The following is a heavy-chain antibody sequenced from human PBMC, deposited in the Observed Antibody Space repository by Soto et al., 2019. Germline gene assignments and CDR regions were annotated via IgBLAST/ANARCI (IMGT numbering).Heavy chain of an antibody. V-gene: IGHV3-64*01. D-gene: IGHD6-19*01. Sequence: SLRLSCAASGFTFSSYAMHWVRQAPGKGLEYVSAISSNGGSTYYANSVKGRFTISRDNSKNALYLQMGSLRAEDMAVYYCARDLYSSGWSYYFDYWGQGTLVTVSS. CDR1: GFTFSSYA. CDR2: ISSNGGST. CDR3: ARDLYSSGWSYYFDY. J-gene: IGHJ4*02.